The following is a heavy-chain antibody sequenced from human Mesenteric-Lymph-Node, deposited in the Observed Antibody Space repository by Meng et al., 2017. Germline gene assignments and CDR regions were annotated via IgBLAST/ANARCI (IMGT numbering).Heavy chain of an antibody. D-gene: IGHD5-24*01. V-gene: IGHV3-21*01. Sequence: EVQLAESGGGLVKPGGSLRLSCAASGFTFSSYSMNWVRQAPGKGLEWVSSISSSSSYIYYADSVKGRFTISRDNAENSLYLQMNSLRAEDTAVYYCARNVRLRDGYNSDYWGRGTLVTVSS. CDR3: ARNVRLRDGYNSDY. J-gene: IGHJ4*02. CDR1: GFTFSSYS. CDR2: ISSSSSYI.